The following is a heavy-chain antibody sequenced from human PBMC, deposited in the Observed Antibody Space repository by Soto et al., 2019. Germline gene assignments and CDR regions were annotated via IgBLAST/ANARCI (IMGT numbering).Heavy chain of an antibody. CDR2: IYATGTT. V-gene: IGHV4-4*07. CDR3: VRDGTKTLRDWFDP. D-gene: IGHD1-1*01. Sequence: PSETLSLTCTVSGASISGFYWSWIRKSAGKGLEWIGRIYATGTTDYNPSLKSRVMMSVDTSKKQFSLQLRSVTAAATAVYYCVRDGTKTLRDWFDPWGQGISVTVSS. CDR1: GASISGFY. J-gene: IGHJ5*02.